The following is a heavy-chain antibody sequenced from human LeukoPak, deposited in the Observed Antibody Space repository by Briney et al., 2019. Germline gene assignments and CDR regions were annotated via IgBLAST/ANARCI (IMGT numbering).Heavy chain of an antibody. CDR2: IYNSGST. V-gene: IGHV4-39*07. Sequence: SETLSLTCTVSGGSISSSSYYWGWIRQPPGKGLDWIGSIYNSGSTYYNPSLKSRVTISVDTSKNQFSLKLSSVTAADTAVYYCASPNSGSYGAFDIWGQGTMVTVSS. CDR3: ASPNSGSYGAFDI. D-gene: IGHD1-26*01. CDR1: GGSISSSSYY. J-gene: IGHJ3*02.